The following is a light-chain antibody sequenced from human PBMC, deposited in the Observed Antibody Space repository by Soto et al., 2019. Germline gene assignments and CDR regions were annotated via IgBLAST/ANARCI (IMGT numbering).Light chain of an antibody. CDR1: QSVSSSY. V-gene: IGKV3-20*01. CDR2: GAS. CDR3: QQYDRWPWT. J-gene: IGKJ1*01. Sequence: EIVLTQSPGTLSLSPGERATLSCRASQSVSSSYLAWYQQKPGQAPRLLICGASSRATGIPDRFSASGSGTDFTLTISRLEPEDFAVYYCQQYDRWPWTFGQGTKVEIK.